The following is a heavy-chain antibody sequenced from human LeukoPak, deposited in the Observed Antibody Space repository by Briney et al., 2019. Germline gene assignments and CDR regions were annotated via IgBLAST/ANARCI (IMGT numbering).Heavy chain of an antibody. J-gene: IGHJ4*02. D-gene: IGHD3-22*01. V-gene: IGHV3-23*01. Sequence: GGSLRLSCAASGFTFSNYAMSRVRQAPGKGLEWVSGISGSGGSTYYADSVKGRFTISRDSSKNTLYLQMNSLRAEDTAVYYCEKDRAFTMTPYYFDYWGQGTLVTVSS. CDR1: GFTFSNYA. CDR3: EKDRAFTMTPYYFDY. CDR2: ISGSGGST.